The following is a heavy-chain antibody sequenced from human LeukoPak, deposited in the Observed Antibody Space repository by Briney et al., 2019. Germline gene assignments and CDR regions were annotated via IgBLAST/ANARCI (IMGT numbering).Heavy chain of an antibody. D-gene: IGHD6-6*01. Sequence: GGSLRLSCAASGLTFNTYWMHWVRHPPGQGLVWVSRISSDGSHTSHADSVKDRFTIYRANGKDTLYLHRNSLRVEDTAVYYCVRNSEYSSSSPMNHFDYWGQGTLVTASS. J-gene: IGHJ4*02. CDR3: VRNSEYSSSSPMNHFDY. CDR1: GLTFNTYW. V-gene: IGHV3-74*01. CDR2: ISSDGSHT.